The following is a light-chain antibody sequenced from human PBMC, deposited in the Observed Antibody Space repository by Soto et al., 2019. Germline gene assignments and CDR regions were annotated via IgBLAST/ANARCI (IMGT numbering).Light chain of an antibody. CDR3: MQAVQTLLT. Sequence: DIVMTQSPLSLPVTPGAPASISCRSSQSLLHSNGYNYLDWYLQKPGQSPQLLIYLGSNRASGVPDRFSGSGSGTAFTLKISRVEAEDVGAYHCMQAVQTLLTFGGGTKVELK. CDR1: QSLLHSNGYNY. V-gene: IGKV2-28*01. J-gene: IGKJ4*01. CDR2: LGS.